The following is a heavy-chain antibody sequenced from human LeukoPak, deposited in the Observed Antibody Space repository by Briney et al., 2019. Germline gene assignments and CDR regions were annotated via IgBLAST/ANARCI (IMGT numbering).Heavy chain of an antibody. CDR1: GGSFSGYY. V-gene: IGHV4-34*01. J-gene: IGHJ3*02. CDR2: INHSGST. Sequence: SETLSLTCAVYGGSFSGYYWSWIRQPPGKGLEWIGEINHSGSTNYNPSLKSRVTISVDTSKNQFSLKLSSVTAADTAVYYCAIDYRDAFDTWGQGTMVTVSS. D-gene: IGHD1-14*01. CDR3: AIDYRDAFDT.